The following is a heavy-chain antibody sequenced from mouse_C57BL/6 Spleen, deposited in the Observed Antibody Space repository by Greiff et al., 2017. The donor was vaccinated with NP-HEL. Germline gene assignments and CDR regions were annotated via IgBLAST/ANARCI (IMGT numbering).Heavy chain of an antibody. V-gene: IGHV1-82*01. J-gene: IGHJ4*01. CDR3: ARGNYSVGAMDY. CDR2: IYPGDGDT. D-gene: IGHD2-1*01. CDR1: GYAFSSSW. Sequence: VKLQESGPELVKPGASVKISCKASGYAFSSSWMNWVKQRPGKGLEWIGRIYPGDGDTNYNGKFKGKATLTADKSSSTAYMQLSSLTSEDSAVYFCARGNYSVGAMDYWGQGTSVTVSS.